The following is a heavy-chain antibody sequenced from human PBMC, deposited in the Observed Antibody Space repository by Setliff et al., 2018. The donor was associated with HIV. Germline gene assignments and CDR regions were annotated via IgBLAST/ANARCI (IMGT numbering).Heavy chain of an antibody. J-gene: IGHJ4*02. CDR3: ARSVPRYCSGGSCYPPLFDY. CDR2: IYYSGRT. V-gene: IGHV4-39*01. D-gene: IGHD2-15*01. CDR1: GGSISSSSYY. Sequence: PSETLSLTCTVSGGSISSSSYYWGWISQPPGKGLEWIVSIYYSGRTYYNPSLKSRVTISVDTSKNQFSLKLSSVTAADTAVYYCARSVPRYCSGGSCYPPLFDYWGQGTLVTVSS.